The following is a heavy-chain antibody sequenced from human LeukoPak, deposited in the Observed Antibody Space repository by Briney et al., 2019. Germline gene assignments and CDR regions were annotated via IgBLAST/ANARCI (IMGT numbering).Heavy chain of an antibody. D-gene: IGHD4-17*01. CDR1: GDTFTNYY. V-gene: IGHV1-2*04. CDR3: ARRGGSYGDYAFDI. J-gene: IGHJ3*02. CDR2: INPSSGGT. Sequence: AAVKVSCKASGDTFTNYYMHWVRQAPGQGLEWMGWINPSSGGTNYAQKFQGWVTMTRDTSITTAYMELSRLRSDDTAVYYCARRGGSYGDYAFDIXXQGTMVTVSS.